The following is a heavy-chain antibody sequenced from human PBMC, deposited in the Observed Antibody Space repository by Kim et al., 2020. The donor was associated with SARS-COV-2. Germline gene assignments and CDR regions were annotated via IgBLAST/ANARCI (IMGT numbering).Heavy chain of an antibody. J-gene: IGHJ6*02. D-gene: IGHD3-10*01. V-gene: IGHV3-21*01. CDR3: ARGTLWFGEFPRGMDV. CDR2: ISSSSSYI. Sequence: GGSLRLSCAASGFTFSSYSMNWVRQAPGKGLEWASSISSSSSYIYYADSVKGRFTISRDNAKNSLYLQMNSLRAEDTAVYYCARGTLWFGEFPRGMDVWGQGTTVTVSS. CDR1: GFTFSSYS.